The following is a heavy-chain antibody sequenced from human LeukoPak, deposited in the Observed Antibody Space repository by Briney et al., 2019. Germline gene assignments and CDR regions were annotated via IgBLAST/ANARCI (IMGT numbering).Heavy chain of an antibody. D-gene: IGHD1-26*01. CDR3: AKGSWELLSYFDY. Sequence: GRSLRLSCATSGFNFDDHAMHWVRQAPGKGLEWVSGISWNSGRVAYADAVKGRFTISRDNAKNSLHLQMNSLRAEDMALYYCAKGSWELLSYFDYWGQGTLVTVSS. V-gene: IGHV3-9*03. CDR2: ISWNSGRV. J-gene: IGHJ4*02. CDR1: GFNFDDHA.